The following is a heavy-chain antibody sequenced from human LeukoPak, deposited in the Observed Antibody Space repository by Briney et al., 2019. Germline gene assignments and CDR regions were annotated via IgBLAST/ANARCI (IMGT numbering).Heavy chain of an antibody. V-gene: IGHV1-18*01. D-gene: IGHD3-22*01. J-gene: IGHJ4*02. CDR3: ASSSYYYDSSGYYRPQNDFDY. CDR2: VSAYNGNT. CDR1: GYTFSNYG. Sequence: GASVKVSCKASGYTFSNYGISWVRQAPGQGLEWMGWVSAYNGNTNYAQKLQGRVTMTTDTSTSTAYMELRSLRSDDTAVYYCASSSYYYDSSGYYRPQNDFDYWGQGTLVTVSS.